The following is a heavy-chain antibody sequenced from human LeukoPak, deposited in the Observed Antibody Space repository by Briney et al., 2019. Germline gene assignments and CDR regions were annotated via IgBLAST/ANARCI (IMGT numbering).Heavy chain of an antibody. CDR3: TKGATYYDFWSGYPDYFDY. Sequence: GRSLRLSCAASGFAFDDYAVHWVRQAPGKGLEWVSGISWNSGSIGYADSVKGRFTISRDNAKNSLYLQMNSLRAEDMALYYCTKGATYYDFWSGYPDYFDYWGQGTLVTVSS. D-gene: IGHD3-3*01. CDR1: GFAFDDYA. V-gene: IGHV3-9*03. J-gene: IGHJ4*02. CDR2: ISWNSGSI.